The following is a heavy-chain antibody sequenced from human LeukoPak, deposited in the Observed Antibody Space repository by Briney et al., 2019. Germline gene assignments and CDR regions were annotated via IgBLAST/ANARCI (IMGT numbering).Heavy chain of an antibody. CDR2: INEDGSTT. CDR3: TRDTFGGDDF. Sequence: GGSLRLSCAASGFTFSSYEMNWVRQAPGKGLVWVSRINEDGSTTDYADSVKGRFTISRDNAKNTLSLQMNSLRAEDTAVYYCTRDTFGGDDFWGQGTLVTVSS. J-gene: IGHJ4*02. D-gene: IGHD3-16*01. V-gene: IGHV3-74*01. CDR1: GFTFSSYE.